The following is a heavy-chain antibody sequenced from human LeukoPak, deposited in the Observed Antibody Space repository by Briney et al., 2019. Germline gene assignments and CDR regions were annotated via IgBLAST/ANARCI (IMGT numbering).Heavy chain of an antibody. CDR1: GFTFSSYG. Sequence: GRSLRLSCAASGFTFSSYGMHWVRQAPGKGLEWVAVVSHDGTNEFSADSVKGRFTISRDSSKDTLYLQMDSLRAEDTAVYYCAKGSGGSYYGYFDYWGQGTLVTVSS. CDR3: AKGSGGSYYGYFDY. V-gene: IGHV3-30*18. J-gene: IGHJ4*02. D-gene: IGHD1-26*01. CDR2: VSHDGTNE.